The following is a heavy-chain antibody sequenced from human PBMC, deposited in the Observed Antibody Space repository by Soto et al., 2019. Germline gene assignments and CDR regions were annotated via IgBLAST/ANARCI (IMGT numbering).Heavy chain of an antibody. D-gene: IGHD2-2*01. Sequence: WETLSLTCAVYGGSFSDYYWSWIRQPPGKGLEWIGEINHSGSTKYNPSLTSRVTISVDTSKNQFSLKLSSVTAADTAVYYCARVPAEQYYYYMDVWGKGTTVTVSS. CDR1: GGSFSDYY. CDR2: INHSGST. V-gene: IGHV4-34*01. J-gene: IGHJ6*03. CDR3: ARVPAEQYYYYMDV.